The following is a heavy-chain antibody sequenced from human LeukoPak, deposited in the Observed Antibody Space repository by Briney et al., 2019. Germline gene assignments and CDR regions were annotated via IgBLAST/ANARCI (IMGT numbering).Heavy chain of an antibody. J-gene: IGHJ4*02. V-gene: IGHV4-30-4*01. Sequence: SETLSLTCTVSGGSISSGDYYWSWIRQPPGKGLEWIGYIYYSETTYYNPSLKSRLTISVDTSKNQFSLKLSSVTAADTAVYYCAREKSGLPDYWGQGTLVTVSS. CDR3: AREKSGLPDY. CDR2: IYYSETT. CDR1: GGSISSGDYY.